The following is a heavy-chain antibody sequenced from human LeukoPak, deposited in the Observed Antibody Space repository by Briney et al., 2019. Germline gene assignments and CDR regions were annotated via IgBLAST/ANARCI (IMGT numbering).Heavy chain of an antibody. V-gene: IGHV4-31*03. Sequence: SETLSLTCPVSSGSISSGVYYWSWIRQHPGEGLEWIGYIYYSGSTYYNPSLKSRVTISVDTSKNQFSLKLSSVTAADTAVYYCAREVGYCSGGSCYSYFDYWGQGTLVTVSS. CDR3: AREVGYCSGGSCYSYFDY. D-gene: IGHD2-15*01. CDR2: IYYSGST. CDR1: SGSISSGVYY. J-gene: IGHJ4*02.